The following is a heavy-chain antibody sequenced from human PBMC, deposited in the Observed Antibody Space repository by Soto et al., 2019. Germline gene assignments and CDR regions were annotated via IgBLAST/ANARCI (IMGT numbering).Heavy chain of an antibody. V-gene: IGHV1-69*01. Sequence: QVPLVQSGAEVKKPGSSVKVSCKASGGTFSSYAISWVRQAPGQGLEWMGGIIPIFGTANYAQKFQGRVTITADESTSTAYMELSSLRSEDTAVYYCARGAVQLELALFWFDPWGQGTLVTVSS. CDR2: IIPIFGTA. D-gene: IGHD1-7*01. CDR3: ARGAVQLELALFWFDP. J-gene: IGHJ5*02. CDR1: GGTFSSYA.